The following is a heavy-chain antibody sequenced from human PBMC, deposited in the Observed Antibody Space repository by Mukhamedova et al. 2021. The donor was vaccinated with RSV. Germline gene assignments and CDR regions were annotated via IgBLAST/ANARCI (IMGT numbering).Heavy chain of an antibody. V-gene: IGHV4-4*07. Sequence: SWIRQPAGKGLEWIGRIYTSGSIKYNPSLESRVSMSADTSKNQFSLKLSSVTAADTAVYYCARDRRDGDNDVAYYFDYWGQGTL. CDR3: ARDRRDGDNDVAYYFDY. D-gene: IGHD5-24*01. J-gene: IGHJ4*02. CDR2: IYTSGSI.